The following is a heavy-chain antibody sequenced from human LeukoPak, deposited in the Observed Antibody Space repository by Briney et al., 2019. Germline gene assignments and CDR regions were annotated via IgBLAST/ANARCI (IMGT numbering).Heavy chain of an antibody. D-gene: IGHD3-16*01. CDR3: ATHSGGY. CDR1: GFTVSSNY. Sequence: GGSLRLSCAASGFTVSSNYMTWVRQAPGKGLEWVSSITRDSIYTFYADSVRGRFTISRDNAKNLLSLQMNSLRAEDTAVYYCATHSGGYWGQGTLVTVSS. V-gene: IGHV3-21*01. CDR2: ITRDSIYT. J-gene: IGHJ4*02.